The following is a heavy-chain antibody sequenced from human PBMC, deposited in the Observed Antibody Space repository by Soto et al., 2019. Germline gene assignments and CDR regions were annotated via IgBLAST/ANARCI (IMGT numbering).Heavy chain of an antibody. CDR1: GFTCISSD. Sequence: PGGALSLASAASGFTCISSDMSWVRHAPGRGQEGGAYTSSRGAIISCADSVSGRFSISSNNAKNPLFLQMDSLRAEDTAIYYCVREDCRTASYPVRYFDSWRQGSLVTVSA. CDR3: VREDCRTASYPVRYFDS. V-gene: IGHV3-48*03. D-gene: IGHD1-26*01. J-gene: IGHJ4*02. CDR2: TSSRGAII.